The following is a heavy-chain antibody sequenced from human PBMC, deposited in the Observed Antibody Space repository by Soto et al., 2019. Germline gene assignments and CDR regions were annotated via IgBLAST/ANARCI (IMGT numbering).Heavy chain of an antibody. D-gene: IGHD2-2*01. J-gene: IGHJ2*01. V-gene: IGHV4-59*05. CDR3: ARYCSSTSCPYWYFDL. Sequence: QVQLQESGPGLVKPSETLSLTCTVSGGSISNYYWSWIRQPPGKGLEWIGSIYYSGSTYYNPSLKSRVTISVDTSKNQFSLKLSSVTAADTAVYYCARYCSSTSCPYWYFDLWGRGTLVTVSS. CDR1: GGSISNYY. CDR2: IYYSGST.